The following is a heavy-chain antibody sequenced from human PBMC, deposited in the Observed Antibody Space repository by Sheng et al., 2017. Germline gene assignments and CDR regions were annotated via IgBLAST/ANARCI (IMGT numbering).Heavy chain of an antibody. CDR2: ISGSGGST. Sequence: EVQLLESGGGLVQPGGSLRLSCAASGFTFSSYAMSWVRQASGKGLEWVSAISGSGGSTYYADSVKGRFTISRDNSKNTLYLQMNSLRAEDTAVYYCAGNDYGDSEYFQHWGQGTLVTVSS. J-gene: IGHJ1*01. V-gene: IGHV3-23*01. CDR3: AGNDYGDSEYFQH. D-gene: IGHD4-17*01. CDR1: GFTFSSYA.